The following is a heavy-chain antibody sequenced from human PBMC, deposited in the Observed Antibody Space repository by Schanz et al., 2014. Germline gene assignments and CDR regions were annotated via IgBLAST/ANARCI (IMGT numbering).Heavy chain of an antibody. J-gene: IGHJ3*01. CDR1: GFTFNNYG. CDR3: TKGLLPVRALADVFDV. V-gene: IGHV3-23*04. D-gene: IGHD2-21*01. Sequence: VQVVESGGGVVQPGRSLRLSCVASGFTFNNYGMHWVRQAPGKGLEWVSGIEFSGGTTYYADSVKGRFTIARDNSKNILTMQMSSLRAEDTALYYCTKGLLPVRALADVFDVWGQGTMVTVSP. CDR2: IEFSGGTT.